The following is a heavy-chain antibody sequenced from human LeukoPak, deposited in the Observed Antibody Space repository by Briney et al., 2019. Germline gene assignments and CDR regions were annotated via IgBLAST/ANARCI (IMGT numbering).Heavy chain of an antibody. J-gene: IGHJ4*02. D-gene: IGHD3-16*02. V-gene: IGHV1-18*01. CDR1: GYTFISHG. CDR3: ARDRPVMITFGGVIIAAY. CDR2: VSGYNGNT. Sequence: GASVKVSCKASGYTFISHGINWLRQAPGQGLEWMGWVSGYNGNTDYAQKFQGRVTMTTDRSTNTVYMELRSLRSDDTAVYYCARDRPVMITFGGVIIAAYWGQGTLVSVSS.